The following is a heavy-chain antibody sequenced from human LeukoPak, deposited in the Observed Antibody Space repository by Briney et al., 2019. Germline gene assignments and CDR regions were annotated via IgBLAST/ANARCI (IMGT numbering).Heavy chain of an antibody. CDR3: AKGSNWGSGYYFDY. D-gene: IGHD7-27*01. CDR2: ISYDGSNK. CDR1: GFTFSSYG. V-gene: IGHV3-30*18. J-gene: IGHJ4*02. Sequence: PGRSLRLSCAASGFTFSSYGMHWVRQAPGKGLEWVAVISYDGSNKYYADSVKGRFTISRDNSKNTLYLQMNTLSAEDTALYYCAKGSNWGSGYYFDYWGQGTLVTVSS.